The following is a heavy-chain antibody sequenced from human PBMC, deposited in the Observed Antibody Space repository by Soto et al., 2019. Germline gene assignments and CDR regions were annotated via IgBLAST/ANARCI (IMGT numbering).Heavy chain of an antibody. V-gene: IGHV3-30-3*01. Sequence: QVQLVESGGGVVQPGRSLRLSCAASGFTFSSYAMHWVRQAPGKGLEWVAVISYDGSNKYYADSVKGRFTISRDNSKNTLYLQMNSLRAEDTAVYYCARDKQQFSGDYYYGMDVWGQGTTVTVSS. CDR3: ARDKQQFSGDYYYGMDV. CDR2: ISYDGSNK. J-gene: IGHJ6*02. D-gene: IGHD6-13*01. CDR1: GFTFSSYA.